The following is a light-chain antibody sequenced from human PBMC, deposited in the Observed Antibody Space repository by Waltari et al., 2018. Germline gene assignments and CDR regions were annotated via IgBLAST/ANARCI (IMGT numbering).Light chain of an antibody. CDR1: SSDVGGYNH. CDR2: DVT. Sequence: QSALTQPRSVSGSPGQSVTISCTGTSSDVGGYNHVSWYQQHPGKAPKLMIFDVTIRPSGVPDRFSGSKSGNTASLPISGLQAEDEADYYCCSYAGSIWVFGGGTRMTVL. CDR3: CSYAGSIWV. V-gene: IGLV2-11*01. J-gene: IGLJ3*02.